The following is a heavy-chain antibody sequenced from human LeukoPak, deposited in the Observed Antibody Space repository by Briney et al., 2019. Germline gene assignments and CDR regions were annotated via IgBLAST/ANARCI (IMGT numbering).Heavy chain of an antibody. D-gene: IGHD3-22*01. Sequence: GGSLRLSCAASGFTFSGYSMSWVRQAPEKGPEWVSTISGSGDATYYADSVEGRFTISRDNSKNTLYVQMNSLRAEVTAAYYCAKDRQSRGSLGFDYWGQGALVIVSS. CDR1: GFTFSGYS. CDR2: ISGSGDAT. CDR3: AKDRQSRGSLGFDY. V-gene: IGHV3-23*01. J-gene: IGHJ4*02.